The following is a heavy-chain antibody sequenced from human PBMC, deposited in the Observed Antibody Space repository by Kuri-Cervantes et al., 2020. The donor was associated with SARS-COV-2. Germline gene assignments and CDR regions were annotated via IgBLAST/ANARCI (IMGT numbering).Heavy chain of an antibody. V-gene: IGHV2-26*01. J-gene: IGHJ4*02. CDR1: GFSLSNARRG. D-gene: IGHD3-3*01. Sequence: GPTLVKPTQTLTLTCTVSGFSLSNARRGVSWIRQPPGKALEWTEHILSNDEKSYSTSLKTRLTIPKDTSKNQVVITMTNMDPVDTATYYCAHTVDHGSTIFGVVINHLFDDWGQGTLVTVSS. CDR2: ILSNDEK. CDR3: AHTVDHGSTIFGVVINHLFDD.